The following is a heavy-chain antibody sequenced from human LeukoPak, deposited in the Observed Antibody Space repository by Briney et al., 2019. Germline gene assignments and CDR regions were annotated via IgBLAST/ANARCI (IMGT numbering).Heavy chain of an antibody. CDR1: GGSISSGGYY. CDR3: ARDGSSTNI. CDR2: IYHSGST. V-gene: IGHV4-30-2*01. D-gene: IGHD2-2*01. Sequence: PSQTLSLTCTVSGGSISSGGYYWSWIRQPPGKGLEWIGYIYHSGSTYYNPSLKSRVTISVDRSKNQFSLKLSSVTAADTAVYYCARDGSSTNIWGQGTMVTVSS. J-gene: IGHJ3*02.